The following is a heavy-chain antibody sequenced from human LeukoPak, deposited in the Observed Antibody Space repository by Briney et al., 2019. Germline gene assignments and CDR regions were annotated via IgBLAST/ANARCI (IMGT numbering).Heavy chain of an antibody. J-gene: IGHJ4*02. V-gene: IGHV3-66*01. CDR1: GFTVSSYY. CDR2: IYSGGST. CDR3: ARGSGWDFDY. Sequence: PGGSLRPSCAASGFTVSSYYMYWVRQAPGKGLEWVSFIYSGGSTYYADSVKGRFTISRDNSKNTLYLQMNSLRAEDTAVYYCARGSGWDFDYWGQGTLVTVSS. D-gene: IGHD6-19*01.